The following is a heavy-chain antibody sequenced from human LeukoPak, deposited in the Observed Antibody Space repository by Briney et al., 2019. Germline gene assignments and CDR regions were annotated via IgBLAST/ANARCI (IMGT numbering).Heavy chain of an antibody. Sequence: GGSLRLSCAASGFTFSSYAMSWVRQAPGKGLEWVSSISGSGGSTDYADSVKGRFIISRDSSKNILFLQMNSLRAEDTAVYYCAKALGGSGSYRNWFDPWGQGTLVTVSS. D-gene: IGHD1-26*01. J-gene: IGHJ5*02. CDR1: GFTFSSYA. V-gene: IGHV3-23*01. CDR2: ISGSGGST. CDR3: AKALGGSGSYRNWFDP.